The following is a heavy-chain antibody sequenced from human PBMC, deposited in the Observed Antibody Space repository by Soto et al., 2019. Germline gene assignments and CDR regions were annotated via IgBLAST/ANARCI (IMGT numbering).Heavy chain of an antibody. J-gene: IGHJ4*01. CDR3: ERALDSSGYYPLDY. V-gene: IGHV1-69*13. CDR1: GGTLSSYA. CDR2: IIPIFGTA. Sequence: SVKLSFKASGGTLSSYATIWLRQAPGQGLEWMGRIIPIFGTANYAQKFQGRVTITADESTSTAYMELSSLRSEDTAVYYCERALDSSGYYPLDYWGHGTLVTVSS. D-gene: IGHD3-22*01.